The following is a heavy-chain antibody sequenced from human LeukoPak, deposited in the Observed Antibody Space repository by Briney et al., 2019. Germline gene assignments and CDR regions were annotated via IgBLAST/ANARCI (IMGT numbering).Heavy chain of an antibody. CDR2: IYSGGST. V-gene: IGHV3-66*01. D-gene: IGHD3-22*01. Sequence: PGGSLRLSCAASGFTVSSNYMSWVRQAPGKGLEWVSVIYSGGSTYYADSVKSRFTISRDNSKNTLYLQMNSLRAEDTAVYYCARYYYDSSGYLYYFDYWGQGPLVTVSS. J-gene: IGHJ4*02. CDR3: ARYYYDSSGYLYYFDY. CDR1: GFTVSSNY.